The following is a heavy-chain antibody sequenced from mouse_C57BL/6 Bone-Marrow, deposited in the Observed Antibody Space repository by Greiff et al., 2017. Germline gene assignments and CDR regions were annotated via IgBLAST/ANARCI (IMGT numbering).Heavy chain of an antibody. CDR1: GFNITDDY. Sequence: VQLQQSGAELVRPGASVKLSCTASGFNITDDYMHWVKQRPEQGLEWIGWIDPENGDTEYASKFQGKATITADTSSNTAYLQLSSLTSEDTAVYYCTYYYGRSGWYFDVWGTGTTVTVSS. J-gene: IGHJ1*03. CDR2: IDPENGDT. CDR3: TYYYGRSGWYFDV. D-gene: IGHD1-1*01. V-gene: IGHV14-4*01.